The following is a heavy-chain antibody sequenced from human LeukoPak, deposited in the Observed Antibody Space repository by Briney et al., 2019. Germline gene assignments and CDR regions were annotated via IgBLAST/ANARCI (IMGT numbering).Heavy chain of an antibody. V-gene: IGHV3-66*01. CDR1: GFTFSSYS. Sequence: QSGGSLRLSCAASGFTFSSYSMNWVRQAPGKGLEWVSVIYSGGSKYYADSVKGRFTISRDNSKNTLYLQMNSLRAEDTAVYYCAREVSGYSSSWSTYYYYYYGMDVWGQGTTVTVSS. CDR3: AREVSGYSSSWSTYYYYYYGMDV. D-gene: IGHD6-13*01. J-gene: IGHJ6*02. CDR2: IYSGGSK.